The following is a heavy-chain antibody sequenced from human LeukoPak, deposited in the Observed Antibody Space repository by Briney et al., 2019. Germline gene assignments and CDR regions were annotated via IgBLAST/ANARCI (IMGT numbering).Heavy chain of an antibody. V-gene: IGHV1-18*04. J-gene: IGHJ4*02. CDR1: GYTFTHHG. Sequence: ASVRVSCKASGYTFTHHGISWVRQAPGQGLEWMGWVSCYNGDTMYAQNVQGRATMTTDTSTTTAYIELGSLSSDDTAMYYCARDPSNSAGYHAHFDSWGQGTLVTVSS. D-gene: IGHD5-12*01. CDR3: ARDPSNSAGYHAHFDS. CDR2: VSCYNGDT.